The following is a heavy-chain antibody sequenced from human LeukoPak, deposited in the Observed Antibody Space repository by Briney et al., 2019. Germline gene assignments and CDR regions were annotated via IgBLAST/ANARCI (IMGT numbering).Heavy chain of an antibody. Sequence: ASVKVSCKASGYTFSDYYMHWVRQAPGQGLEWMGWINTNSGGAKYAQSFQGRVIMTRDTSISTAYMEFNRLRSDDTAVYYCARDEIVGARDAFDIWGQGTMVTVSS. CDR1: GYTFSDYY. V-gene: IGHV1-2*02. CDR2: INTNSGGA. CDR3: ARDEIVGARDAFDI. J-gene: IGHJ3*02. D-gene: IGHD1-26*01.